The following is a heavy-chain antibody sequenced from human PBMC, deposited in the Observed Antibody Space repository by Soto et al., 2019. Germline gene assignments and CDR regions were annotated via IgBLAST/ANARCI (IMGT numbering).Heavy chain of an antibody. Sequence: SETLSLTCAVYGGSFSGYYWSWIRQPPGKGLEWIGEINHSGSTNYNPSLKDRVTISVDTSKNQFSLKLSSVTAADTAVYYCARREGWYYGSGSYYKRPNVPAYYFDYWGQGTLVTVSS. CDR2: INHSGST. CDR1: GGSFSGYY. V-gene: IGHV4-34*01. J-gene: IGHJ4*02. D-gene: IGHD3-10*01. CDR3: ARREGWYYGSGSYYKRPNVPAYYFDY.